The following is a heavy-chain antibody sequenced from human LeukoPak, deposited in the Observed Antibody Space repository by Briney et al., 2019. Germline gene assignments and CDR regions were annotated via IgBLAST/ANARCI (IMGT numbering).Heavy chain of an antibody. CDR2: ITSSSSYI. CDR1: GFTFSSYN. V-gene: IGHV3-21*01. D-gene: IGHD6-13*01. J-gene: IGHJ5*02. CDR3: ARGYSNSRRFDP. Sequence: GGSPRLSCAASGFTFSSYNMNWVRQAPGKGLEWVSSITSSSSYIYYADSVKDRFTISRDNAKNSLYLQMNSLRAEDTAVYYCARGYSNSRRFDPWGQGTLVAVSS.